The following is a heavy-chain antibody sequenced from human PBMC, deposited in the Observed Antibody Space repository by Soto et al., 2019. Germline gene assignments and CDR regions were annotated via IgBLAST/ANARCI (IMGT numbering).Heavy chain of an antibody. Sequence: QVQLVESGGGVVQPGRSLRLSCAASGFTFSSYGMHWVRQAPGKGLEWVAVISYDGSNKYYADSVKGRFTISRDNSKNTLYLKMNSLRAEDTAVYYCAKTVISTLYYYYGMDVWGQGTTVTVSS. V-gene: IGHV3-30*18. CDR2: ISYDGSNK. J-gene: IGHJ6*02. CDR3: AKTVISTLYYYYGMDV. CDR1: GFTFSSYG. D-gene: IGHD3-22*01.